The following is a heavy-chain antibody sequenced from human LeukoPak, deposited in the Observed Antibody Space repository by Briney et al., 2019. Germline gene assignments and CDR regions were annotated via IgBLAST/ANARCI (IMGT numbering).Heavy chain of an antibody. J-gene: IGHJ4*02. CDR3: AKDPRKYYYGSGIDY. Sequence: GGSLRLSCAASGFTFSSYAMHWVRQAPGKGLEWVAGISWNSGSIGYADSVKGRFTISRDNAKNSLYLQMNSLRAEDTALYYCAKDPRKYYYGSGIDYWGQGTLVTVSS. D-gene: IGHD3-10*01. CDR2: ISWNSGSI. CDR1: GFTFSSYA. V-gene: IGHV3-9*01.